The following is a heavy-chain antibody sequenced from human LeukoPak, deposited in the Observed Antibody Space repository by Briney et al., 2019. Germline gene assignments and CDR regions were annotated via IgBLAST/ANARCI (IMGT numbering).Heavy chain of an antibody. V-gene: IGHV1-69*05. Sequence: SVKVSCTASGGTFSSYAISWVRQAPGQGLEWMGGIIPIFGTANYAQKFQGRVTITTDESTSTAYMELSSLRSEDTAVYYCARALYYYDSSGYDIQNWFDPWGQGTLVTVSS. CDR3: ARALYYYDSSGYDIQNWFDP. D-gene: IGHD3-22*01. J-gene: IGHJ5*02. CDR1: GGTFSSYA. CDR2: IIPIFGTA.